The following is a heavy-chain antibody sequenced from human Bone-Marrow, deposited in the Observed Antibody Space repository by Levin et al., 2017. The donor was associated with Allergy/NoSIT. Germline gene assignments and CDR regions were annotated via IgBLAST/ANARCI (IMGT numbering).Heavy chain of an antibody. D-gene: IGHD1-7*01. V-gene: IGHV2-5*02. J-gene: IGHJ5*02. CDR1: GFSLSTSGMG. CDR2: FYWDDAK. CDR3: ARRFSRNYDDWFDH. Sequence: SGPTLVKPTQTLTLTCTFSGFSLSTSGMGVGWIRQPPGKTLEWLALFYWDDAKHYSESLKNRLTITKDTSKNQVVLTMTNMYPMDTATYYCARRFSRNYDDWFDHWGQGALVTVSS.